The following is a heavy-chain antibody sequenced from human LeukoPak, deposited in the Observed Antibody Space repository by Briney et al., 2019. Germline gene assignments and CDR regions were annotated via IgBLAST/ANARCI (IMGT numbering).Heavy chain of an antibody. CDR3: SRGITGPTYYFDF. CDR2: INRDGSST. J-gene: IGHJ4*02. CDR1: GFTFSSYW. V-gene: IGHV3-74*01. D-gene: IGHD1-20*01. Sequence: GGSLRLSCPVSGFTFSSYWMHWVRQAPGKGLVWVSRINRDGSSTYYADSVKGRFTISRDNAKNTLYLQMNSLSAEDTAVYYCSRGITGPTYYFDFWSQGTLVTVSS.